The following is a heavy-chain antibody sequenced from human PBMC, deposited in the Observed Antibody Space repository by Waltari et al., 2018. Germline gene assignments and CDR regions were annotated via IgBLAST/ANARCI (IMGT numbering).Heavy chain of an antibody. Sequence: EVQLVESGGGLVQPGGSLRLSCEASGFPLSSSYMHWVRQVPGKGRVWVSLINTDGSSANYADSWKGRFTISRDNGKNTLYLQMNSLRAEDTAVYYCARDGGGNGYIHYWGQGTLVTVSS. D-gene: IGHD3-16*01. V-gene: IGHV3-74*01. CDR2: INTDGSSA. CDR1: GFPLSSSY. CDR3: ARDGGGNGYIHY. J-gene: IGHJ4*02.